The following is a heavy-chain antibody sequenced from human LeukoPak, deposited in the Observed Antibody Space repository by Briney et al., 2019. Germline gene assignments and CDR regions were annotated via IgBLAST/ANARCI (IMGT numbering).Heavy chain of an antibody. V-gene: IGHV1-18*01. CDR3: ATRYCGGDCYPYYYYGMDV. D-gene: IGHD2-21*02. CDR1: GYTFTSYG. Sequence: ASVKVSCKASGYTFTSYGISWVRQAPGQGLEGMGWISAYNGNTNYAQKLQGRVTMTTDTSTSTAYMELRSLRSDDTAVYYCATRYCGGDCYPYYYYGMDVWGQGTTVIVSS. J-gene: IGHJ6*02. CDR2: ISAYNGNT.